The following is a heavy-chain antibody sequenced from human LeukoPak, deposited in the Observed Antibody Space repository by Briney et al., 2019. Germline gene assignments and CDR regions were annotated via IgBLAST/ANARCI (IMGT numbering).Heavy chain of an antibody. CDR1: GFTFSNDA. J-gene: IGHJ4*02. Sequence: GGSLRLSCAASGFTFSNDAMNWVRQAPGKGLEWVSTISGSGGTTYYADSVKGRFTISRDNSKNTLYLQMNNLRAEDTAVYYSANLQLLVPYYWGQGTLVIVSS. V-gene: IGHV3-23*01. CDR3: ANLQLLVPYY. D-gene: IGHD6-19*01. CDR2: ISGSGGTT.